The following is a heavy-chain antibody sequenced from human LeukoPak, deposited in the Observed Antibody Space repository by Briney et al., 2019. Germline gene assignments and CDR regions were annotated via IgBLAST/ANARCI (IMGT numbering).Heavy chain of an antibody. CDR2: IIPIFGTA. CDR1: GGTFSSYA. CDR3: ASTTPSGSYPAWVY. Sequence: SVKVSCKASGGTFSSYAISWVRQALGQGLEWMGGIIPIFGTANYAQKFQGRVTITTDESTSTAYMELSSLRSEDTAVYYCASTTPSGSYPAWVYWGQGTLVTVSS. J-gene: IGHJ4*02. V-gene: IGHV1-69*05. D-gene: IGHD1-26*01.